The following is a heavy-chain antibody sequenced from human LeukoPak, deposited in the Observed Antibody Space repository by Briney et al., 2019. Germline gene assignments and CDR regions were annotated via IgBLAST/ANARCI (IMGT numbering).Heavy chain of an antibody. Sequence: GGSLRLSCAASGFTVSSNYMSWVRQAPGKGLEWVSVIYSGGSTYYADSVKGRFTISRDNSKNTLYLQMNSLRAEDTAVDYCARAWTSGSYLFFDYWGQGTLVTVSS. CDR1: GFTVSSNY. V-gene: IGHV3-66*02. CDR3: ARAWTSGSYLFFDY. D-gene: IGHD1-26*01. CDR2: IYSGGST. J-gene: IGHJ4*02.